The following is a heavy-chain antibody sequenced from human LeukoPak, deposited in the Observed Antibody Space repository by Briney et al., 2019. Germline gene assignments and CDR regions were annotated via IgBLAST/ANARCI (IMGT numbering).Heavy chain of an antibody. V-gene: IGHV3-53*01. CDR2: IYSGGST. D-gene: IGHD1-26*01. J-gene: IGHJ3*02. CDR1: GFTVRRNY. CDR3: ARELREHGVFDI. Sequence: PGGSLRLSCAASGFTVRRNYMSWVRQAPGKGLEWVSEIYSGGSTYYAASVKGRFSISRDNSKNTVYLQMNSLRVEDTAVYYCARELREHGVFDIWGQGIMVTVSS.